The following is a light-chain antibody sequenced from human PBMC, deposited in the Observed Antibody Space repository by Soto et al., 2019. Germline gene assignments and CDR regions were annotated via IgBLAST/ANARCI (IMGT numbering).Light chain of an antibody. V-gene: IGKV3-15*01. CDR2: GAS. Sequence: EIVMTQSPATLSVSPGERVALSWRASESVTTNLAWCQQKPGQAPRLLIYGASARATGVSARFSGSGSGTEFTLTISSLQSEDFAVYYCHQYNNWPLTFGGGTKVEIK. CDR1: ESVTTN. J-gene: IGKJ4*01. CDR3: HQYNNWPLT.